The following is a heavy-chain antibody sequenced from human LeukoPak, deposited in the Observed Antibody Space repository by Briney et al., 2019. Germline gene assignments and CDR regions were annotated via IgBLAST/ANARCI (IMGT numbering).Heavy chain of an antibody. J-gene: IGHJ6*02. V-gene: IGHV1-3*04. Sequence: ASVKVSCKASGYTFSYYAMHWVRQAPGQRLEWLGWINTGNGNTKYSQKFQGRVTITRDTSATTAYMELSSPRSEDTAVYYCAKDSSGYYPLPKGMDVWGQGTTVTVSS. D-gene: IGHD3-22*01. CDR1: GYTFSYYA. CDR3: AKDSSGYYPLPKGMDV. CDR2: INTGNGNT.